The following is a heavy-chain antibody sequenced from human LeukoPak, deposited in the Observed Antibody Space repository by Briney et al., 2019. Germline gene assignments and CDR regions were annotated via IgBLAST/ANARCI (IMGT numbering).Heavy chain of an antibody. D-gene: IGHD6-19*01. CDR2: IYYSGST. CDR1: GGSISSSSYY. V-gene: IGHV4-39*07. Sequence: SETLSLTCTVSGGSISSSSYYWGWIRQPPGKGLEWIGSIYYSGSTYYNPSLKSRVTISVDTSKNQFSLKLSSVTAADTAVYYCARRSWGWGKYYMDVWGKGTTVTVSS. CDR3: ARRSWGWGKYYMDV. J-gene: IGHJ6*03.